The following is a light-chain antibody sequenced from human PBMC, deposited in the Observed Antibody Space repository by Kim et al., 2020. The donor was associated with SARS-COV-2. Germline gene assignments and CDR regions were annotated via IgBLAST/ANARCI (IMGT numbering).Light chain of an antibody. V-gene: IGKV3-15*01. J-gene: IGKJ4*01. Sequence: VVPGERASLSCRASQSISRYLAWYQQKPGQTPMLVIYGALTSATCIPDRFRGSGSGTEFTLTISCLQSEDFAVYYWQQYNNWPLTVGGGTKVDIK. CDR3: QQYNNWPLT. CDR1: QSISRY. CDR2: GAL.